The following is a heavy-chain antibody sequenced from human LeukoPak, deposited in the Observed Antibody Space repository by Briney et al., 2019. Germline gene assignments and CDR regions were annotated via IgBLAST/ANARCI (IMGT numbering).Heavy chain of an antibody. Sequence: PGGSLRLSCAVSGFTFSSYEMNWVRQAPGKGLEWVSYISSSGSTIYYADSVKGRFTISRDNAKNSLYLQMNSLRAEDTAVYYCAITKKKSWGSYRYYVGHFDYWGQGTLVTVSS. J-gene: IGHJ4*02. CDR1: GFTFSSYE. CDR2: ISSSGSTI. V-gene: IGHV3-48*03. D-gene: IGHD3-16*02. CDR3: AITKKKSWGSYRYYVGHFDY.